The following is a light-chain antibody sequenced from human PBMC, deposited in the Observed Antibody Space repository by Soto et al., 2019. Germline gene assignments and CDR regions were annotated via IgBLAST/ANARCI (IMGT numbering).Light chain of an antibody. CDR1: SSDVGAYNY. J-gene: IGLJ2*01. V-gene: IGLV2-8*01. CDR3: TSHTGSSILL. Sequence: QSALTQPPSASGSPGQSVTISCTGTSSDVGAYNYVSWYQQHPGKAPKLMIYEVSKRPSGVPDRFSGSKSGNTASLTVSGLQAEDEADYYCTSHTGSSILLFGGGTKVTVL. CDR2: EVS.